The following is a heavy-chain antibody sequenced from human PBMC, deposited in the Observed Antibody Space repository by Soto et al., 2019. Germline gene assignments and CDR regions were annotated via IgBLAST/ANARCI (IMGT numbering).Heavy chain of an antibody. J-gene: IGHJ4*02. CDR2: ISAYNGNT. Sequence: ASVKVSCKASGYTFTSYGISWVRQAPGQGLEWMGWISAYNGNTNYAQKLQGRVTMTTDTSTSTAYMELRSLRSDDTAVYYCARDMHRGWAVAGSYYFDYWGQGTLVTVSS. CDR1: GYTFTSYG. D-gene: IGHD6-19*01. V-gene: IGHV1-18*01. CDR3: ARDMHRGWAVAGSYYFDY.